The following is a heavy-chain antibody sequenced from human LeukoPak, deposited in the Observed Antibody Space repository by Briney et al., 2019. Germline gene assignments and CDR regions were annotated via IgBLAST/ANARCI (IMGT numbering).Heavy chain of an antibody. D-gene: IGHD3-22*01. CDR2: ISWDGGST. CDR1: GFPFDDYA. V-gene: IGHV3-43D*03. Sequence: GGPLRLPCAASGFPFDDYAMHWVRHAPGRGLEWVSLISWDGGSTYYADSVKGRFTISRDNSKNSLYLQMNSLRAEDTALYYCAKPSYYYDSSGYLLDYWGQGTLVTVSP. J-gene: IGHJ4*02. CDR3: AKPSYYYDSSGYLLDY.